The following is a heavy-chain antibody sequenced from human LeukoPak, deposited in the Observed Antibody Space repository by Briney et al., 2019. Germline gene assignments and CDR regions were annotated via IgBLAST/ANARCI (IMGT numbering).Heavy chain of an antibody. Sequence: PSETLSLTCTVSGGSISSYYWSWIRQPPGKGLEWIGYIYYSGSTNYSPSLKSRVTISVDTSKNQFSLKLSSVTAADTAVYYCAKHGTIFGVVNYGMDVWGQGTTVTVSS. V-gene: IGHV4-59*08. J-gene: IGHJ6*02. D-gene: IGHD3-3*01. CDR3: AKHGTIFGVVNYGMDV. CDR1: GGSISSYY. CDR2: IYYSGST.